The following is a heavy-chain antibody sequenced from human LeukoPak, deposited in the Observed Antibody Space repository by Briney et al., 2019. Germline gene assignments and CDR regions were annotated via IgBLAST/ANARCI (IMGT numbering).Heavy chain of an antibody. CDR1: GGSISSGGYY. Sequence: ASETLSLTCTVSGGSISSGGYYWSWIRQHPGKGLEWIGYVYYSGSTYYNPSLKSRVTISVDTSKNQFSLKLSSVTAADTAVYYCARDRGVDTAMGHNSFDPWGQGTLVTVSS. D-gene: IGHD5-18*01. V-gene: IGHV4-31*03. CDR2: VYYSGST. CDR3: ARDRGVDTAMGHNSFDP. J-gene: IGHJ5*02.